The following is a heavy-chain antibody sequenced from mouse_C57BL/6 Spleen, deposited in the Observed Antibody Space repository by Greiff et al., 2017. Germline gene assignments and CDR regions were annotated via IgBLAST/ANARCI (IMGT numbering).Heavy chain of an antibody. D-gene: IGHD2-10*01. CDR2: IWSGGST. J-gene: IGHJ4*01. Sequence: VQLQQSGPGLVQPSQSLSITCTVSGFSLTSYGVHWVRQSPGKGLEWLGVIWSGGSTDYNAAFIARLSISKDNSKSQVCFKMNSLQADDTAIYYCARNTPYYEGDAMDYWGQGTSVTVSS. CDR1: GFSLTSYG. V-gene: IGHV2-2*01. CDR3: ARNTPYYEGDAMDY.